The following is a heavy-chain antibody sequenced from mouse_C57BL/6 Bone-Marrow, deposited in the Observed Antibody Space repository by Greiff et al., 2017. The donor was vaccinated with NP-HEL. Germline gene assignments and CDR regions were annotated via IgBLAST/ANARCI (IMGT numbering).Heavy chain of an antibody. CDR1: GFTFSDYY. CDR3: ARDHYYGSSYAMDY. V-gene: IGHV5-16*01. CDR2: INYDGSST. Sequence: EVKVVESEGGLVQPGSSMKLSCTASGFTFSDYYMAWVRQVPEKGLEWVANINYDGSSTYYLDSLKSRFIISRDNAKNILYLQMSSLKSEDTATYYCARDHYYGSSYAMDYWGQGTSVTVSS. J-gene: IGHJ4*01. D-gene: IGHD1-1*01.